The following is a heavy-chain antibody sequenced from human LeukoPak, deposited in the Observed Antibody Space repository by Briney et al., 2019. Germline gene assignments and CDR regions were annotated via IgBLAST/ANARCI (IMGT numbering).Heavy chain of an antibody. CDR3: AKPYDSSLYTNLDY. CDR2: IWYDESNK. J-gene: IGHJ4*02. D-gene: IGHD3-22*01. Sequence: GRSLRLSCAASGFTFSNYGMHWVRQAPGKGLEWVAVIWYDESNKYYADSVKGRFTISRDNSKNTLYLQMDSLRAEDTAVYYCAKPYDSSLYTNLDYWGQGTLVTVSS. V-gene: IGHV3-33*06. CDR1: GFTFSNYG.